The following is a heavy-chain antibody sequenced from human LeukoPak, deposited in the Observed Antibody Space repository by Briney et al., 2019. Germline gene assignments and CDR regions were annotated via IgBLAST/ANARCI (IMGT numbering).Heavy chain of an antibody. CDR3: ARDVTRAAMGLGY. CDR1: GGTFSSYA. CDR2: IIPIFGTA. Sequence: SVKVSCKASGGTFSSYAISWVRQAPGQGLEWMGGIIPIFGTANYAQKFQGRVTITADESTSTAYMELSSLRSEDTAVYYCARDVTRAAMGLGYWGQGTLVTVSS. D-gene: IGHD5-18*01. V-gene: IGHV1-69*01. J-gene: IGHJ4*02.